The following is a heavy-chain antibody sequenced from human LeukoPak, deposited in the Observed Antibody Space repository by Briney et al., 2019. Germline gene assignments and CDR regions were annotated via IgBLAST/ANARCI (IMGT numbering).Heavy chain of an antibody. CDR2: ISSGSSTK. CDR3: ARPPGDY. Sequence: GGSLRLSCAASGFTFNSYSMNWVRQAPGKGLEWVSYISSGSSTKYYADSVKGRFTISRDNAKNPLYLQMNSLRAEDTAVYYCARPPGDYWGQGTLVTVSS. V-gene: IGHV3-48*04. J-gene: IGHJ4*02. CDR1: GFTFNSYS.